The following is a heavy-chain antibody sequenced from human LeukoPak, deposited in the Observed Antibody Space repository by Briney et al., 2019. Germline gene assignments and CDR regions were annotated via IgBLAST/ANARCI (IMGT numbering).Heavy chain of an antibody. CDR2: INPNSGGT. CDR1: GYTFTSYG. CDR3: ARDPVNYYGSGSHNFDY. V-gene: IGHV1-2*02. J-gene: IGHJ4*02. Sequence: ASVKVSCKASGYTFTSYGISWVRQAPGQGLEWMGWINPNSGGTNYAQKFRGRVTMTRDTSISTAYMELSRLRSDDTAVYYCARDPVNYYGSGSHNFDYWGQGTLVTVSS. D-gene: IGHD3-10*01.